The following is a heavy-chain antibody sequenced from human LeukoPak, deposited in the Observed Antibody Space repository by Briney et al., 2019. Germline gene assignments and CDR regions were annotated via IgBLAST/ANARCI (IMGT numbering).Heavy chain of an antibody. CDR3: ARVQQQLPDY. V-gene: IGHV1-8*03. CDR1: GYTFTSYY. Sequence: ASVKVSCKASGYTFTSYYMHWVRQAPGQGLEWMGWMNPNSGNTGYAQKFQGRVTITRNTSISTAYMELSSLGSEDTAVYYCARVQQQLPDYWGQGTLVTVSS. CDR2: MNPNSGNT. D-gene: IGHD6-13*01. J-gene: IGHJ4*02.